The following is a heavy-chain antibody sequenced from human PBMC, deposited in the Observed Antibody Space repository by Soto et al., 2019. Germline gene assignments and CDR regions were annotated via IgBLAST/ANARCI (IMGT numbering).Heavy chain of an antibody. CDR1: GGSMSPYY. CDR2: IYYRGNT. CDR3: ARHRRSGYGNYFDY. Sequence: PSETLSLTCTVSGGSMSPYYWSWIRQAPGKGLEWIANIYYRGNTNYNPSLESRVTISVDTSKNQFSLKLSSVTAADTAVYYCARHRRSGYGNYFDYWGQGTLVTVSS. J-gene: IGHJ4*02. D-gene: IGHD3-3*01. V-gene: IGHV4-59*08.